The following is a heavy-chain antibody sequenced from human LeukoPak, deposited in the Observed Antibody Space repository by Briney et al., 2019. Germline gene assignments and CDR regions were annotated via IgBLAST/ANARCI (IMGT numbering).Heavy chain of an antibody. J-gene: IGHJ3*02. D-gene: IGHD2-15*01. Sequence: GESLKISCKGSGYSFTSYWIGWVRQMPGKGLEWMGIIYPGDPDTRYSPSFQGQVTISADKSISTAYLQWSSLKASDTAMYYCARPCSGGSCYSSYDAFDIWGQGTMVTVSS. CDR3: ARPCSGGSCYSSYDAFDI. CDR1: GYSFTSYW. V-gene: IGHV5-51*01. CDR2: IYPGDPDT.